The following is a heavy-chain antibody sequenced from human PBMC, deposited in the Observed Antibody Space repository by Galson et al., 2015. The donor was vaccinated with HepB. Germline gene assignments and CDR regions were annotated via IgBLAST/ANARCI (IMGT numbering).Heavy chain of an antibody. J-gene: IGHJ4*02. Sequence: SLRPSCAAPGITFSTYVMSRVGQAPGKGLEWVSSIVGSGESTFYADTVKGRFTISRVNSRNALYLQMNRLRADDTAIYYCSKTSYCDGGPCFSGYFDSWGQGTLVAVSS. CDR3: SKTSYCDGGPCFSGYFDS. CDR1: GITFSTYV. D-gene: IGHD2-21*01. CDR2: IVGSGEST. V-gene: IGHV3-23*01.